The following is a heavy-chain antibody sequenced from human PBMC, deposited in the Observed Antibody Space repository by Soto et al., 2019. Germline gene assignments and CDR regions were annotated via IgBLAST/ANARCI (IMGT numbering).Heavy chain of an antibody. CDR1: GFTFNNYW. CDR3: ARGVRGHYGKDV. J-gene: IGHJ6*02. Sequence: PGGSLRLSCAASGFTFNNYWIHWVRQAPGKGPMWVSRINGDGTTTNYADSVKGRFAISRDNAKNTVYLQMNSLRVEDTALYYCARGVRGHYGKDVWGQGTTVTVSS. D-gene: IGHD3-10*01. CDR2: INGDGTTT. V-gene: IGHV3-74*01.